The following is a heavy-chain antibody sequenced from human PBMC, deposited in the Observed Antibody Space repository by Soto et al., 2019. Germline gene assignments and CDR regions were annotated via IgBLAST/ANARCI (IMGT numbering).Heavy chain of an antibody. CDR3: ATRSPAFDY. V-gene: IGHV1-18*01. CDR1: GYTFTSYG. CDR2: ISTYKGNT. J-gene: IGHJ4*02. Sequence: QVQLVQSGPEVKKPGASVKVSCKTSGYTFTSYGISWVRQAPGQGLEWMGWISTYKGNTNYAQKFQGRVTMTTDTSTSTAYMELRSLKSDDTAVYYCATRSPAFDYWGQGTLVTVSS.